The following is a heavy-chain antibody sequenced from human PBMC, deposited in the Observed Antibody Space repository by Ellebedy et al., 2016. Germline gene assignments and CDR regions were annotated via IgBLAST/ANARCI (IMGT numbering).Heavy chain of an antibody. CDR2: IYHSGST. CDR1: GYSISSGYY. Sequence: SETLSLXCTVSGYSISSGYYWGWIRQPPGKGLEWIGSIYHSGSTYYNPSLKSRVTISVDTSKNQFSLKLSSVTAADTAVYYCARGRGYYGSGSKCFDYWGQGTLVTVSS. D-gene: IGHD3-10*01. V-gene: IGHV4-38-2*02. J-gene: IGHJ4*02. CDR3: ARGRGYYGSGSKCFDY.